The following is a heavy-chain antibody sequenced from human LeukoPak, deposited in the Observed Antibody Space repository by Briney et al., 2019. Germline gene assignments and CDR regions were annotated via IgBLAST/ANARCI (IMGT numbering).Heavy chain of an antibody. CDR2: IYYSGST. CDR1: GGSISSYY. V-gene: IGHV4-59*01. CDR3: ARGRRSTYAFDI. D-gene: IGHD1-14*01. Sequence: TSETLSLTCTVSGGSISSYYWSWIRQPPGKGLEWIGYIYYSGSTNYSPSLKSRVTISVDTSKNQFSLKLSSVTAADTAVYYCARGRRSTYAFDIWGQGTMVTVSS. J-gene: IGHJ3*02.